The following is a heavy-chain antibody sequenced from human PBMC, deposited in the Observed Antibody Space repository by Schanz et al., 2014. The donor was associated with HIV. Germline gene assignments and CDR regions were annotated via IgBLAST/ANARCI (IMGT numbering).Heavy chain of an antibody. J-gene: IGHJ4*02. Sequence: QVQLVESGGGVVQPGRSLKLSCAASGFTFSNYGMHWVRQAPGKGLEWVAVISYDGRNKYFGHSVKGRFTISRDNSKNTVYLQMNSLRAEDTAVYYCVMGTTVGNSFDSWGQGTLVTVSS. CDR1: GFTFSNYG. CDR2: ISYDGRNK. D-gene: IGHD4-17*01. V-gene: IGHV3-30*03. CDR3: VMGTTVGNSFDS.